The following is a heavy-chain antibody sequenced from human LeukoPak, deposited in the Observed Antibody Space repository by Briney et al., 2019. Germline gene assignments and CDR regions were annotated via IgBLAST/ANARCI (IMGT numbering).Heavy chain of an antibody. J-gene: IGHJ4*02. D-gene: IGHD3-16*01. Sequence: GGSLRLSCAASGFPFTSYWMMWVRQAPGKRPEWVANINEGGSETNYVDSVKGRFTISRDNAKISLYLQMNSLRVEDTAVYYCGTDRRGRPWDPRSDYWGRGALVTVSS. CDR3: GTDRRGRPWDPRSDY. CDR1: GFPFTSYW. CDR2: INEGGSET. V-gene: IGHV3-7*01.